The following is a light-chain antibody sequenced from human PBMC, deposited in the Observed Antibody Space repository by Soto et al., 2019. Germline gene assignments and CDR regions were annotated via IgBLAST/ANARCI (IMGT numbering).Light chain of an antibody. CDR2: DAS. V-gene: IGKV1-39*01. Sequence: DIQMTQSPSSLSASVGDRVTITCRASQRISTYLNWYQQKPGKAPKFLIYDASNLQSGVPSRFSGGGSGTDFTLTINGLQPDDFATYYCQHYGGMWTFGQGTKVDI. CDR3: QHYGGMWT. J-gene: IGKJ1*01. CDR1: QRISTY.